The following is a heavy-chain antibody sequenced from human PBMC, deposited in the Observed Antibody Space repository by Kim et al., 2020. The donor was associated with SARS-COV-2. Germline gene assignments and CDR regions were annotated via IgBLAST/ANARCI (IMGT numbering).Heavy chain of an antibody. CDR3: ARGNSLNWLDP. Sequence: KYYADSGKGRFTIPRDNSKNTLYLQMNSLRSEDTAVYYCARGNSLNWLDPWGQGTLVTVYS. V-gene: IGHV3-33*01. J-gene: IGHJ5*02. CDR2: K. D-gene: IGHD1-26*01.